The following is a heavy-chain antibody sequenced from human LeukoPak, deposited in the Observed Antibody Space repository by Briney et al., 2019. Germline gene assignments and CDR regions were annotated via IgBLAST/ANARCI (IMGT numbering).Heavy chain of an antibody. Sequence: SETLSLTCTVSGGSISSYYWSWIRQPPGKGLEWIGYIYYSGGTNYNPSLKSRVTISVDTSKNQFSLKLSSVTAADTAVYYCARGHSSSWYGAFDYWGQGTLVTVSS. V-gene: IGHV4-59*01. CDR2: IYYSGGT. D-gene: IGHD6-13*01. CDR1: GGSISSYY. J-gene: IGHJ4*02. CDR3: ARGHSSSWYGAFDY.